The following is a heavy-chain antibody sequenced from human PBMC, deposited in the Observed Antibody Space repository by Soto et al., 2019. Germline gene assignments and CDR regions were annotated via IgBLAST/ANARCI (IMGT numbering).Heavy chain of an antibody. Sequence: QVQLVESGGGVVQPGGSLRLSCVASGFTFSSYVMHWVRQAPGKGLEWVAVISYDGNNKYHIDSVKGRFTISRDNSKNKLHLQMNSVRAEDTAVYYGAKDKDRSSVWYVVGGDYWGQGTPVTVSS. CDR3: AKDKDRSSVWYVVGGDY. D-gene: IGHD6-19*01. CDR2: ISYDGNNK. V-gene: IGHV3-30*18. J-gene: IGHJ4*02. CDR1: GFTFSSYV.